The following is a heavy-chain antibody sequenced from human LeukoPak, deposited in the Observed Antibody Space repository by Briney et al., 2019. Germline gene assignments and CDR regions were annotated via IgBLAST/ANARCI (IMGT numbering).Heavy chain of an antibody. CDR2: IYYSGST. J-gene: IGHJ4*02. Sequence: PSETLSLTCTVSGGSISSGGYYWSWIRQHPGKGLEWIGYIYYSGSTYYNPSLKSRVTISVDTSKNQFSLKLSSVTAADTAVYYCARDGSSLFDYWGQGTLVTVSS. CDR1: GGSISSGGYY. V-gene: IGHV4-31*03. CDR3: ARDGSSLFDY. D-gene: IGHD6-13*01.